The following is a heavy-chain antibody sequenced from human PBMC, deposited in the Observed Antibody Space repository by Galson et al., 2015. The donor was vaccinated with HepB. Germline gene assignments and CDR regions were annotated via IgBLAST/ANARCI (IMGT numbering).Heavy chain of an antibody. CDR3: ARGSNIVVVPAAQTSTFSDAFDI. CDR1: GGSFSGYY. Sequence: SETLSLTCAVYGGSFSGYYWSWIRQPPGKGLEWIGEINHSGSTKYNPSLKSRVTMSVDTSKNQFSLKLSSVTAADTAVYYCARGSNIVVVPAAQTSTFSDAFDIWGQGTMVTVSS. V-gene: IGHV4-34*01. J-gene: IGHJ3*02. CDR2: INHSGST. D-gene: IGHD2-2*01.